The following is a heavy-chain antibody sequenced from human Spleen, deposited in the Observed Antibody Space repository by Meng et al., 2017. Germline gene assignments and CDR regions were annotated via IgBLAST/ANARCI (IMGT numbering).Heavy chain of an antibody. D-gene: IGHD3-22*01. CDR2: IYHSGST. Sequence: SETLSLTCAVSGYSISSGHYWGWIRQPPGKGLEWIGSIYHSGSTYYNPSLKSRVTISVDTSKNQFSLKLSSVTAADTAVYYCARGCYYDSTVYFDYWGQGTLVTVSS. CDR3: ARGCYYDSTVYFDY. CDR1: GYSISSGHY. V-gene: IGHV4-38-2*01. J-gene: IGHJ4*02.